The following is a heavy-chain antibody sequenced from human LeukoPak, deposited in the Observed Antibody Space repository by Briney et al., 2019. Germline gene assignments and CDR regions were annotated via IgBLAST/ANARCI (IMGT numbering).Heavy chain of an antibody. J-gene: IGHJ5*02. D-gene: IGHD2-2*01. CDR1: GYTFTSYG. CDR3: ARAPVVPAAVTGNWFDP. CDR2: ISAYNGNT. Sequence: ASVKVSFKASGYTFTSYGISWVRQAPGQGLEWMGWISAYNGNTNYAQKLQGRVTMTTDTSTSTAYMELRSLRSDDTAVYYCARAPVVPAAVTGNWFDPWGQGTLVTVSS. V-gene: IGHV1-18*01.